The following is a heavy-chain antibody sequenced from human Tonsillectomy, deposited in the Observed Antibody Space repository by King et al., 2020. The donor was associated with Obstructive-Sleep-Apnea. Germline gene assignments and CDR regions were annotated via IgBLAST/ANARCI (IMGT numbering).Heavy chain of an antibody. CDR3: ATPGSPYSSVSALAS. CDR1: GNSFTNYY. V-gene: IGHV1-46*01. D-gene: IGHD4-11*01. J-gene: IGHJ5*01. CDR2: INPSGSSA. Sequence: QLVQSGAEVKKPGASVRVSCKASGNSFTNYYVFWVRQAPGQGLEWMGKINPSGSSASYAKMFEGRVTIIREPSTSAVYMELSSLRSDDTAVYYCATPGSPYSSVSALASWGPGTLITVSS.